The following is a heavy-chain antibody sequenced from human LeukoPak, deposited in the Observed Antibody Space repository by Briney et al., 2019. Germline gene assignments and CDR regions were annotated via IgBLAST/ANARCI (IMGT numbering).Heavy chain of an antibody. CDR2: ITSSSTYI. J-gene: IGHJ5*02. CDR1: GFTFSSNS. V-gene: IGHV3-21*01. Sequence: PGGSLRLSCAASGFTFSSNSRNWVGQAPGKGLEWGASITSSSTYIYYADSVKGRFTIPRDNAKNSLYLQMNSLRAEDTAVYYCARGTGIAVAGSVLDWFDPWGQGTLVTVSS. CDR3: ARGTGIAVAGSVLDWFDP. D-gene: IGHD6-19*01.